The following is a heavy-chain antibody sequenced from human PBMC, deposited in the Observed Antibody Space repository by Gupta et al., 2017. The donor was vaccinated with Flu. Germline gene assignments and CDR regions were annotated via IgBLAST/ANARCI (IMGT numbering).Heavy chain of an antibody. D-gene: IGHD3-3*01. J-gene: IGHJ6*02. V-gene: IGHV4-4*07. CDR1: GAFIRSHY. CDR2: IYAADNI. Sequence: QVELQESGPGLVQPSETLSLTCTVSGAFIRSHYWTWIRQPAGKGLEWIGRIYAADNIRYSPTLQSRVTMSVDTSKNQLSLKMTSGTAADTAVYYCARMGRSGIEYGVDVWGQGTTVTVSS. CDR3: ARMGRSGIEYGVDV.